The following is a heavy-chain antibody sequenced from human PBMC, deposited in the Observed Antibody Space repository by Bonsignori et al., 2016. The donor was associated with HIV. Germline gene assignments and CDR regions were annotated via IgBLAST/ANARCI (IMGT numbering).Heavy chain of an antibody. Sequence: SETLSLTCTVSGGSISPYFWGWIRQPPGKGLEWIGYVYYSGSTNYNPSLKSRVTISVDTSKNQVSLKLTSVTAADTAVYYCARNRGPTGTTNYYYMDVWGKGTTVTVSS. D-gene: IGHD1-7*01. CDR2: VYYSGST. V-gene: IGHV4-59*01. J-gene: IGHJ6*03. CDR1: GGSISPYF. CDR3: ARNRGPTGTTNYYYMDV.